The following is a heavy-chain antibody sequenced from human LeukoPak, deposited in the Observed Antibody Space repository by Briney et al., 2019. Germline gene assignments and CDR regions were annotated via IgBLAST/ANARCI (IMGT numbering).Heavy chain of an antibody. V-gene: IGHV1-18*01. Sequence: ASVKVSCKASGYTFTSYGISWVRQAPGQGLEWMGWISAYNGNTNYAQKLQGRVTMTTDTSTSTAYMELRSLRSDDTAVYYCARAPGIAVAGGGAFDIWGQGTMVTVSS. CDR1: GYTFTSYG. J-gene: IGHJ3*02. CDR2: ISAYNGNT. D-gene: IGHD6-19*01. CDR3: ARAPGIAVAGGGAFDI.